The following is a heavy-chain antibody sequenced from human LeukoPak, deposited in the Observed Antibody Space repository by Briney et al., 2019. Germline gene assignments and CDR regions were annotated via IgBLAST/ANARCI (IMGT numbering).Heavy chain of an antibody. Sequence: SETLSLTCTVSGGSISSYYWSWIRQPPGKGLEWIGYIYTSGSTNYNPSLKSRVTISVDTSKNQFSLKLSSVTAADTAVYYCARIGWSGYSSSARLNWFDPWGQGTLVTVPS. J-gene: IGHJ5*02. V-gene: IGHV4-4*09. D-gene: IGHD6-6*01. CDR1: GGSISSYY. CDR3: ARIGWSGYSSSARLNWFDP. CDR2: IYTSGST.